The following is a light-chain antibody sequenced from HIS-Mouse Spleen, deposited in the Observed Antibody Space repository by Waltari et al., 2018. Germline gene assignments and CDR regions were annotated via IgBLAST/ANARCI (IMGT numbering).Light chain of an antibody. CDR1: NIGSKS. CDR2: DDS. J-gene: IGLJ3*02. V-gene: IGLV3-21*02. CDR3: QVWDSSSDHPWV. Sequence: SYVLTQPPSVSVAPGQTARITCGGNNIGSKSGHWYQQKPGQAPVLVVYDDSDRPSGIPGRFSSSNSVNTATLTISRVEAGDEADYYCQVWDSSSDHPWVFGGGTKLTVL.